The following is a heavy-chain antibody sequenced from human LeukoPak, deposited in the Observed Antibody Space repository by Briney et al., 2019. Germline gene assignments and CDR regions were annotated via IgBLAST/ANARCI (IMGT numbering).Heavy chain of an antibody. V-gene: IGHV3-30*02. J-gene: IGHJ4*02. D-gene: IGHD1-26*01. CDR1: GFTFSSYG. Sequence: GRSLCLAWAASGFTFSSYGMHWVRLPPGKGLEWEAFIRFDGSNKYYADSVKGRFTIFRDNSKNTLYLQMNSLRAEDTAVYYCAKGDDSGSPYYFDYWGQGTLVTVSS. CDR2: IRFDGSNK. CDR3: AKGDDSGSPYYFDY.